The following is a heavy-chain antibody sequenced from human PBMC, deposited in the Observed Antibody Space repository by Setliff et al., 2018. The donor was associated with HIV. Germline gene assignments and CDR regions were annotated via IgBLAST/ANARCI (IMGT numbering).Heavy chain of an antibody. J-gene: IGHJ6*02. D-gene: IGHD2-15*01. CDR2: IRYDGSQK. CDR1: VFTFNNYG. CDR3: AKDVCSGAYCYAYYYYGMDV. Sequence: GGSLRLSCAASVFTFNNYGMNWVRQAPGKGLEWVAFIRYDGSQKYYVDSVKGRFTISRDNSKNTLYLQMNSLRVEDTAVYYCAKDVCSGAYCYAYYYYGMDVWGHGTMVTVSS. V-gene: IGHV3-30*02.